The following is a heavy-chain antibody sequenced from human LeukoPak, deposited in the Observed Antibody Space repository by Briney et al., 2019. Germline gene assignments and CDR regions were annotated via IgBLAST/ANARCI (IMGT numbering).Heavy chain of an antibody. J-gene: IGHJ6*03. Sequence: SETLSLTCIVSGGSISSYYWSWIRQPAGKGLEWIGRIYTSGSTKYNPSLKSRVTMSVDTSKNQFSLNLSSVTAADSALYYCARPVLGNYYYMDVWGKGTTVTVSS. CDR3: ARPVLGNYYYMDV. CDR1: GGSISSYY. V-gene: IGHV4-4*07. CDR2: IYTSGST. D-gene: IGHD2-8*01.